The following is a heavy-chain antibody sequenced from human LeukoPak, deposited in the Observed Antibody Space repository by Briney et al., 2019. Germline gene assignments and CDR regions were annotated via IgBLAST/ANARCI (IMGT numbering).Heavy chain of an antibody. Sequence: GGSLRLSCAASGFTFSDYRMNWVRQAPGKGLEWVANINQDGSQKHYVDSVKGRFTISRDNAKNSMYLQMNSLRVEDTAVYYCARAMDYWGPGTLVTVSS. J-gene: IGHJ4*02. V-gene: IGHV3-7*03. CDR2: INQDGSQK. CDR1: GFTFSDYR. CDR3: ARAMDY.